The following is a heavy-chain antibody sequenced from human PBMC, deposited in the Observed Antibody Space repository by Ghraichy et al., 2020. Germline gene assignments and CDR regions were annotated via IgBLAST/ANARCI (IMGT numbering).Heavy chain of an antibody. CDR1: GYTFTSYY. CDR3: ARGYSGDMVRGVILLEYYYYYGMDV. D-gene: IGHD3-10*01. J-gene: IGHJ6*02. CDR2: INPSGGST. V-gene: IGHV1-46*01. Sequence: ASVKVSCKASGYTFTSYYMHWVRQAPGQGLEWMGIINPSGGSTSYAQKFQGRVTMTRDTSTSTVYMELSSLRSEDTAVYYCARGYSGDMVRGVILLEYYYYYGMDVWGQGTTVTVSS.